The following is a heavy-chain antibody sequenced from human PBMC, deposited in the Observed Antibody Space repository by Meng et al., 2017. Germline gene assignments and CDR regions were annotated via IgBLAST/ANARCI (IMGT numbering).Heavy chain of an antibody. J-gene: IGHJ4*02. Sequence: QGPLQQWGAVLLQPSATLSLTCAVYGGSFSGYYWSWIRQPPGKGLEWIGEINHSGSTNYNPSLKSRVTISVDTSKNQFSLKLSSVTAADTAVYYCARGVRLPDYWGQGTLVTVSS. D-gene: IGHD2-15*01. V-gene: IGHV4-34*01. CDR3: ARGVRLPDY. CDR1: GGSFSGYY. CDR2: INHSGST.